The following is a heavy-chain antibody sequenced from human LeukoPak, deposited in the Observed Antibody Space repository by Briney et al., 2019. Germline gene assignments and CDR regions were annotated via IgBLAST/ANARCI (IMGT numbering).Heavy chain of an antibody. V-gene: IGHV4-34*01. CDR2: INHSGYT. CDR1: GVSFNDYY. Sequence: PSETLSLTCAVSGVSFNDYYWSWVRQSPGKGLEWIGEINHSGYTNDSPSLKSRVTISIDTSRKQFSLNLMSVTVADTAVYYCTRMTTGHDYWGQGTLVTVSS. J-gene: IGHJ4*02. D-gene: IGHD1-14*01. CDR3: TRMTTGHDY.